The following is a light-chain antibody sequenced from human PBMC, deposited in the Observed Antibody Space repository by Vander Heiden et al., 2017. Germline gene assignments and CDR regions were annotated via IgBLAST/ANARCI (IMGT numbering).Light chain of an antibody. CDR1: QSVSSY. CDR2: DAS. Sequence: EIVLTQSPATPSSSPRERATPSCRASQSVSSYLTWYQQKPGQAPRLLIYDASSRATGIPARFSGSGSGTDFTLTISSLEPEDFAVYYCQQRETFGQGTKVEIK. CDR3: QQRET. V-gene: IGKV3-11*01. J-gene: IGKJ1*01.